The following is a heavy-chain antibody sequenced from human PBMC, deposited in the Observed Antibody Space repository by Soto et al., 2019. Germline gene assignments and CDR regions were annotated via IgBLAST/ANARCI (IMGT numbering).Heavy chain of an antibody. CDR1: GFTFSSYS. V-gene: IGHV3-48*02. Sequence: PGGSLRLSCAASGFTFSSYSMNWVRQAPGKGLEWVSYISSSSSTIYYAYSVKGRFTISRDNAKNSLYLQMNSLRDEDTAVYYCAREHYDFWRHNWNDFYGMDVWGQGTTVTVSS. CDR3: AREHYDFWRHNWNDFYGMDV. CDR2: ISSSSSTI. J-gene: IGHJ6*02. D-gene: IGHD3-3*01.